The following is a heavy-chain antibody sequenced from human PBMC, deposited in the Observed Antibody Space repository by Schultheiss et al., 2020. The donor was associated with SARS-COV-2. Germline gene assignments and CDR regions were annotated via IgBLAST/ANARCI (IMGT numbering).Heavy chain of an antibody. J-gene: IGHJ6*02. CDR2: VFYSTST. Sequence: SETLSLTCTVSGASISGDYWTWIRQPPGKRLEWIGYVFYSTSTNYNPSLKSRVTMSLDRSKSHFSLKLSSVTAADTAVYYCARGRDPYYTYGMAVWGQGTTVTVSS. D-gene: IGHD5-24*01. CDR3: ARGRDPYYTYGMAV. CDR1: GASISGDY. V-gene: IGHV4-59*01.